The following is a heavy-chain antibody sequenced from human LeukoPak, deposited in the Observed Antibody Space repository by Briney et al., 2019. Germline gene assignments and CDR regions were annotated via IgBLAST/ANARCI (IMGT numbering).Heavy chain of an antibody. V-gene: IGHV3-7*01. J-gene: IGHJ4*02. Sequence: GGSLRLSCAASGFTFSSYWMSWVRQAPGKGLEWVANIKQDGSEKYYVDSVKGRFTISRDNAENSLFLQMNSLRAEDTAVYYCARWVISYGHAFDYWGQGTLVTVSS. D-gene: IGHD5-18*01. CDR1: GFTFSSYW. CDR2: IKQDGSEK. CDR3: ARWVISYGHAFDY.